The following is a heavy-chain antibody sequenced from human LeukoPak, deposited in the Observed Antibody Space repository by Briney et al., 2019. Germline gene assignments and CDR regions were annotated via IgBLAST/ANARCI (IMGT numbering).Heavy chain of an antibody. D-gene: IGHD6-6*01. CDR1: GGSITSHY. V-gene: IGHV4-4*09. CDR2: IYTSGST. CDR3: ARQVEYSSSWLYYYYYMDV. J-gene: IGHJ6*03. Sequence: SETLSLTCSVSGGSITSHYWSWIRQPPGKGLEWIGYIYTSGSTNYNPSLKSRVTISVDTSKNQFSLKLSSVTAADTAVYYCARQVEYSSSWLYYYYYMDVWGKGTTVTVSS.